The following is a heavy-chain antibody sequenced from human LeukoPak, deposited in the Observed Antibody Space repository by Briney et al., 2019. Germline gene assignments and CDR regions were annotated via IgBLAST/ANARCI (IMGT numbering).Heavy chain of an antibody. CDR2: IYYSGST. CDR1: GGFISSSSYY. CDR3: AKAGVRYFDSSGLYAFDF. D-gene: IGHD3-22*01. V-gene: IGHV4-39*01. J-gene: IGHJ3*01. Sequence: SETLSLTCAVSGGFISSSSYYWAWIRQPPGKGLEWIGTIYYSGSTYHNPSLKSRVTMSVDTSRNQFSLKLSSVDAADTAVYYCAKAGVRYFDSSGLYAFDFWGQGTTVTVSS.